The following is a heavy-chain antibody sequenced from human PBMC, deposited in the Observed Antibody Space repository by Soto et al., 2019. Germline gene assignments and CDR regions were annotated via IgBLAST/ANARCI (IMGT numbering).Heavy chain of an antibody. Sequence: GASVKVSCKASGGTFGNYAISWVRQAPGQGLEWMGKIIPIFKTANYAQKFQGRITITADRSPRTDTAYMELSSLRSEETALYYCALVAIPGIYGEDVWGQGTMVTVSS. CDR3: ALVAIPGIYGEDV. J-gene: IGHJ6*02. CDR2: IIPIFKTA. CDR1: GGTFGNYA. V-gene: IGHV1-69*06. D-gene: IGHD3-10*01.